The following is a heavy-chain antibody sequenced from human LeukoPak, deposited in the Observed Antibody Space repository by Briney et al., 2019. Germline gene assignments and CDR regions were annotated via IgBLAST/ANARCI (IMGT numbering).Heavy chain of an antibody. CDR3: AKWSELPYFAY. CDR2: ISRSGTAL. CDR1: GFIVSTYE. Sequence: GGSLRLSCAPSGFIVSTYEMNWARQARGEGMEWLAYISRSGTALYYADSVKGRFTISRDNARNSLDLQMNSLRTEDTAVYYCAKWSELPYFAYWGQGAPVTVSS. V-gene: IGHV3-48*03. D-gene: IGHD2-15*01. J-gene: IGHJ4*02.